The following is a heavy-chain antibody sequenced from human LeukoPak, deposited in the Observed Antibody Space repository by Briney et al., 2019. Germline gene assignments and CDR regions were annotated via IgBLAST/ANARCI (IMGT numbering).Heavy chain of an antibody. J-gene: IGHJ4*02. CDR2: IYNSGST. V-gene: IGHV4-4*07. CDR1: GGSTSNYF. D-gene: IGHD3-10*01. CDR3: ARAIWYGSGTTAFDY. Sequence: SETLSLTCTVSGGSTSNYFCTWLRQSAGKGLEWIGRIYNSGSTNYNTNYNPSLTSRVTMSVDTSKNQFSLKLNSVSAADTAVYFCARAIWYGSGTTAFDYWGQGTLVTVSP.